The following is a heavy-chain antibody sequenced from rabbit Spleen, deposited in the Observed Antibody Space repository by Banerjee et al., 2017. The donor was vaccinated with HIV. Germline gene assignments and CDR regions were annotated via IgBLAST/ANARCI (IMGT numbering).Heavy chain of an antibody. J-gene: IGHJ3*01. CDR2: IFGGSSDTT. CDR1: GFSFSSSYR. CDR3: ARVDAVDNGYELTRLDL. Sequence: VESGGGLVQPEGSLTLTCTASGFSFSSSYRISWVRQAPGKGLEWIACIFGGSSDTTYYASWAKGRFTISKTSSTTVTLQMTSLTAADTAIYFCARVDAVDNGYELTRLDLWGQGTLVTVS. D-gene: IGHD6-1*01. V-gene: IGHV1S45*01.